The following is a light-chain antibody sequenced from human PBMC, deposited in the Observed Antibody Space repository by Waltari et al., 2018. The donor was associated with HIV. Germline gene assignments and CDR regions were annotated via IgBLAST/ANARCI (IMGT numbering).Light chain of an antibody. J-gene: IGLJ3*02. CDR1: SSDVGAYNL. V-gene: IGLV2-23*02. CDR2: DVS. Sequence: QTALTQPASVSGSPGQSITISCTGTSSDVGAYNLVSWYQQHPGKAPRLIIYDVSERPARLSNRSTGSKSADTASLTISGLQAEDEADYYCCSYVSEIVPCVFGGGTKLTVL. CDR3: CSYVSEIVPCV.